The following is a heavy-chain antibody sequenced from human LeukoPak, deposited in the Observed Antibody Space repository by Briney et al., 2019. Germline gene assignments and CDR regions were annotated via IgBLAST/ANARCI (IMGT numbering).Heavy chain of an antibody. J-gene: IGHJ4*02. Sequence: SETLSLTCAVYGGSFSGYYWSWIRQPPGKGLEWIGEINHGGSTNYNPSLKSRVTISVDTSKNQFSLKLSSVTAADTAVYYCARRLYSSSSGPSGGYFDYWGQGTLVTVSS. CDR2: INHGGST. D-gene: IGHD6-6*01. V-gene: IGHV4-34*01. CDR1: GGSFSGYY. CDR3: ARRLYSSSSGPSGGYFDY.